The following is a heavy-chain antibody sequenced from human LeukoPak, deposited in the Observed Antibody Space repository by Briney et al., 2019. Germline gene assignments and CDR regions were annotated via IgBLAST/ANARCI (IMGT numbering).Heavy chain of an antibody. J-gene: IGHJ6*02. Sequence: GASVKVSCKASGYTFTSYGISWVRQAPGQGLEWMGWISAYNGNTNYAQKLQGRVTMTTDTSTSTAYMELRSLRSDDTAVYYCARDLSGPNYDLWSGSRYYYYGMDVWGQGTTVTVSS. CDR1: GYTFTSYG. CDR2: ISAYNGNT. D-gene: IGHD3-3*01. CDR3: ARDLSGPNYDLWSGSRYYYYGMDV. V-gene: IGHV1-18*01.